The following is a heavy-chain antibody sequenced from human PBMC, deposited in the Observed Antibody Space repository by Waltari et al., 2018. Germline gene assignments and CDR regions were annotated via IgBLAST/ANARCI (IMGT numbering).Heavy chain of an antibody. CDR1: GGSISSHY. V-gene: IGHV4-59*11. CDR2: IYYSGST. Sequence: QVQLQESGPGLVKPSETLSLTCTVSGGSISSHYWSWIRQPPGKGLEWIGYIYYSGSTNYNPSLKSRVTISVDTSKNQFSLKLSSVTAADTAVYYCARVNASYSSGWYGPSDAFDIWGQGTMVTVSS. J-gene: IGHJ3*02. CDR3: ARVNASYSSGWYGPSDAFDI. D-gene: IGHD6-19*01.